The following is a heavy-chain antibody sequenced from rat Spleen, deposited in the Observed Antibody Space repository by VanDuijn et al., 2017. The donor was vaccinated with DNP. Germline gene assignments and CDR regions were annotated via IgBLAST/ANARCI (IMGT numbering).Heavy chain of an antibody. CDR1: GYSITSGFR. Sequence: EVQLQESGPGLVKPSQSLSLTCSVTGYSITSGFRWTWIRKFPGNKLEWMGYINSEGSTDYNPSLKSRVSITRDTSKNQFFLQLNSVTTEDTGTYYCARYANGGLDHWGQGVMVIVSS. V-gene: IGHV3-3*01. D-gene: IGHD1-11*01. CDR3: ARYANGGLDH. J-gene: IGHJ2*01. CDR2: INSEGST.